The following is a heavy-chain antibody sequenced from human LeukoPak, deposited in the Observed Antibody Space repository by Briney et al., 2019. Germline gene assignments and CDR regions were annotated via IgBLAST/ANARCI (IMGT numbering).Heavy chain of an antibody. CDR2: IYYSGST. CDR1: GGSISSHY. J-gene: IGHJ4*02. V-gene: IGHV4-59*11. D-gene: IGHD3-9*01. CDR3: ARSYYDILTGFDY. Sequence: PSETLSLTCTVSGGSISSHYWSWIRQPRGKGLEWIGYIYYSGSTNYNPSLKSRVTISVDTSKNQFSLKLSSVTAADTAVYYCARSYYDILTGFDYWGQGTLVTVSS.